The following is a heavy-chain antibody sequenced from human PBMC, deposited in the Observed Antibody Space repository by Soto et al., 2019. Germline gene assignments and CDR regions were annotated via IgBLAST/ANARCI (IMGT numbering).Heavy chain of an antibody. CDR1: VVSESRTCVS. CDR3: VRLIGNSWLDF. J-gene: IGHJ5*01. CDR2: TYYRTKWYN. V-gene: IGHV6-1*01. D-gene: IGHD1-26*01. Sequence: SQTVSLANAISVVSESRTCVSRNWIRDACWRGLEWVGRTYYRTKWYNDYAESVKSRITINPDTSKNQFSLHLNSVTPEDTAVYYCVRLIGNSWLDFWGQGTLVTVSS.